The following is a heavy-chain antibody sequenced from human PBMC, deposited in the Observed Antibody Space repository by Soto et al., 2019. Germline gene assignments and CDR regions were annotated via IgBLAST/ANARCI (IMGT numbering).Heavy chain of an antibody. D-gene: IGHD2-2*01. J-gene: IGHJ6*02. Sequence: SQTRALTCAISVDIVSSNSAAGNCIRQSRSRGLEWLGRTYYRSKWYNDYAVSVKSRITINPDTSKNQFSLQLNSVTPEDTAVYYCARDTDIVVVPAAIGYGMDVWRQGTTVTVSS. CDR2: TYYRSKWYN. CDR3: ARDTDIVVVPAAIGYGMDV. CDR1: VDIVSSNSAA. V-gene: IGHV6-1*01.